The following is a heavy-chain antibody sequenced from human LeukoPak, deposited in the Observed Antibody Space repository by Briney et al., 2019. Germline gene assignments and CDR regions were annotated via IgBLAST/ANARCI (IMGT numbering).Heavy chain of an antibody. D-gene: IGHD5-24*01. CDR1: GFTFSSYW. Sequence: GGSLRLSCAASGFTFSSYWMHWVRQAPGKGLVWVSRINSDGSTINYADSVKGRFTISRDNAKNTLYLQMNSLRADDTAVYYCAKSGYNRFDYWGQGTLVTVSS. J-gene: IGHJ4*02. CDR3: AKSGYNRFDY. CDR2: INSDGSTI. V-gene: IGHV3-74*01.